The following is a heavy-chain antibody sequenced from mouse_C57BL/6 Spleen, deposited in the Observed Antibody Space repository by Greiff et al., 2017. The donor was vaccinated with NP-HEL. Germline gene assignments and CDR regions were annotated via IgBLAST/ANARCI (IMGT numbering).Heavy chain of an antibody. V-gene: IGHV14-1*01. CDR1: GFNIKDYY. CDR3: TPGGYYGSRSYFDY. Sequence: VQLQQSGAELVRPGASVKLSCTASGFNIKDYYMHWVKQRPEQGLEWIGRIDPEDGDTEYAPKFQGKATMNADPSSNTAYLQLSRLTSEDTAVYFCTPGGYYGSRSYFDYWGQGTTLTVSS. J-gene: IGHJ2*01. D-gene: IGHD1-1*01. CDR2: IDPEDGDT.